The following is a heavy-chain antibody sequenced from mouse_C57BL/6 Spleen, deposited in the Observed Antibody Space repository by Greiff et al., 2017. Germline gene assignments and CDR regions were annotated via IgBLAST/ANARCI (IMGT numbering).Heavy chain of an antibody. D-gene: IGHD1-1*01. CDR1: GYTFTSYW. CDR3: ASRYYGYAMDY. CDR2: IDPSDSYT. Sequence: QVQLQQPGAELVRPGTSVKLSCKASGYTFTSYWMHWVQQRPGQGLEWIGVIDPSDSYTNYNQKFKGKATLTVDTSSSTAYMQLSSLTSEDSAVYYCASRYYGYAMDYWGQGTSVTVSS. J-gene: IGHJ4*01. V-gene: IGHV1-59*01.